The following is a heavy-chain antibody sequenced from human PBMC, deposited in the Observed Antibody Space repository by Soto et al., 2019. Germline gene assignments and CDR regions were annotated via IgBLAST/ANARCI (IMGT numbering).Heavy chain of an antibody. CDR2: INDSGST. D-gene: IGHD3-3*01. CDR3: ARGRARPYYAFWCGSGLGFDP. V-gene: IGHV4-30-4*08. CDR1: GASISSGGSS. J-gene: IGHJ5*02. Sequence: TLSLTCTVSGASISSGGSSWSWIRQSPDKGLEWLGYINDSGSTYYRPSLKSRLLISIDTSRNQFSLRLRTMTAADAAVYYCARGRARPYYAFWCGSGLGFDPWGQGTLVPVSS.